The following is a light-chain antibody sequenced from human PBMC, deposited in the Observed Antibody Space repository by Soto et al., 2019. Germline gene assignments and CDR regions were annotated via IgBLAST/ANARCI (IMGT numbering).Light chain of an antibody. CDR3: NSQTTSGIRV. V-gene: IGLV2-14*02. CDR2: EVN. CDR1: SSDFGNYNL. J-gene: IGLJ1*01. Sequence: QSALTQPASVSGSPGQSITISCTGTSSDFGNYNLVSWYQQHPGKVPKLILFEVNKRPSGVSNRFSGSKSAYTASLTISGLQAEDEADYYCNSQTTSGIRVFGTGTKLTVL.